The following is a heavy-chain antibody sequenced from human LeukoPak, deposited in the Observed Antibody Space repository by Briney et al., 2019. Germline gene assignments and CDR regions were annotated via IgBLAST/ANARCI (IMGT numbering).Heavy chain of an antibody. Sequence: GRSLRLSWAASGFTFSSYAMHWVRQAPDKGLEWVAVISYDGSNKYYADSVKGRFTISRDNSKNTLYLQMNSLRAEDTAVYYCARVGRWLQFVPDYWGQGTLVTVSS. CDR2: ISYDGSNK. J-gene: IGHJ4*02. CDR1: GFTFSSYA. CDR3: ARVGRWLQFVPDY. D-gene: IGHD5-24*01. V-gene: IGHV3-30-3*01.